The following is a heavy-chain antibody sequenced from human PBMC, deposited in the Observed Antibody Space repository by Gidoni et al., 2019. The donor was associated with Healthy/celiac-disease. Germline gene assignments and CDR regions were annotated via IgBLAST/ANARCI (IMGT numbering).Heavy chain of an antibody. J-gene: IGHJ6*02. CDR3: AREYDFWSGSRRSYYYYGMDV. D-gene: IGHD3-3*01. CDR1: GGTFSSYA. V-gene: IGHV1-69*01. CDR2: IIPIFGTA. Sequence: EVKKPGSSVKVSCKASGGTFSSYAISWLRQAPGQGLEWMGGIIPIFGTANYAQKFQGRVTIPADESTSTAYMELSSLRSEDTAVYYCAREYDFWSGSRRSYYYYGMDVWGQGTTVTVSS.